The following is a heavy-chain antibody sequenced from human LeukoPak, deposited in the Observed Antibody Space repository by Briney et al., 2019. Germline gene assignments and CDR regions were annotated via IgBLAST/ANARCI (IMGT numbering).Heavy chain of an antibody. CDR1: GYSFTSYW. J-gene: IGHJ3*02. V-gene: IGHV5-51*01. CDR2: IYPGDSDT. CDR3: ARARTDGYNLDAFDI. D-gene: IGHD5-24*01. Sequence: GESLKISCQGSGYSFTSYWIGWVRQMPGKGLEWMGMIYPGDSDTGYSPSFQGQVTISADEFISTAYLQWSSLKASDTAMYYCARARTDGYNLDAFDIWGQGTMVTVSS.